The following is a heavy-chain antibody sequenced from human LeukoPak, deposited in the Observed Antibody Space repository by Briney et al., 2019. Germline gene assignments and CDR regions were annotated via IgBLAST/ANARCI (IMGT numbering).Heavy chain of an antibody. D-gene: IGHD6-13*01. CDR3: AREGIAAPRSPGNWFDP. CDR1: GGTFSIYA. J-gene: IGHJ5*02. CDR2: INPNSGGT. V-gene: IGHV1-2*02. Sequence: ASVTVSFTASGGTFSIYAISWGRQAPGQGLGWMGWINPNSGGTNYAQKFQGRVTMTRDTSISTAYMELSRLRSDDTAVYYCAREGIAAPRSPGNWFDPWGQGTLVTVSS.